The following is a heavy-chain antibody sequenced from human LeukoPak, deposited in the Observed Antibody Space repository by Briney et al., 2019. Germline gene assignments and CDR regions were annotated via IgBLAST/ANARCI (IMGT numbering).Heavy chain of an antibody. J-gene: IGHJ4*02. CDR3: AKDYGDYEVAY. V-gene: IGHV3-30*02. CDR2: IWYDGSNK. CDR1: GFTFSTYG. Sequence: PGGSLRLSCAASGFTFSTYGMHWVRQAPGKGLEWVAVIWYDGSNKYYADSVKGRFTISRDNSKNTLYLQMNSLRAEDTAVYYCAKDYGDYEVAYWGQGTLVTVSS. D-gene: IGHD4-17*01.